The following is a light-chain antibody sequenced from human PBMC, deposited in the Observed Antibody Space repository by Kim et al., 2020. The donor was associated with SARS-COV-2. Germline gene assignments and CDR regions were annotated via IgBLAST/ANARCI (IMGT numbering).Light chain of an antibody. J-gene: IGKJ3*01. CDR2: GAS. CDR1: QSVSSN. V-gene: IGKV3-15*01. Sequence: VSAGERATLSCRASQSVSSNLAWYQQKPGQAPRLLIYGASTRATGIPARFSGSGSGTEFTLTISSLQSEDFAVYYCQQYNNWPSRFGPGTKVDIK. CDR3: QQYNNWPSR.